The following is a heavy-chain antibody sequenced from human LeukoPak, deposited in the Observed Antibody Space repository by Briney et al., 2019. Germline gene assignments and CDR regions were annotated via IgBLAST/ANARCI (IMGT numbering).Heavy chain of an antibody. D-gene: IGHD1-26*01. CDR2: IYYSGST. Sequence: GSLRLSCAASGFTFSSYAMSWVRQPPGKGLEWIGSIYYSGSTFYNPSLQSRVTISVDTSKNQFSLKLRSVTAADTAVYYCARHVYGIVGATISDYWGQGTLVTVSS. V-gene: IGHV4-39*01. CDR3: ARHVYGIVGATISDY. J-gene: IGHJ4*02. CDR1: GFTFSSYA.